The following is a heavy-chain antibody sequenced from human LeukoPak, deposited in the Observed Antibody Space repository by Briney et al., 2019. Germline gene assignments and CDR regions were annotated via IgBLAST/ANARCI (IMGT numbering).Heavy chain of an antibody. V-gene: IGHV3-23*01. CDR1: GFTFSSYA. CDR2: ISGSGGST. D-gene: IGHD3-16*01. CDR3: AKTRGELWSPGRVDY. Sequence: GGSLRLSCAASGFTFSSYAMSWVRQAPGKGLEWVSAISGSGGSTYYADSVKGRFTISRDNSKNTLYLQMNSLRAEDTAVYYCAKTRGELWSPGRVDYWGQGTLVTVSS. J-gene: IGHJ4*02.